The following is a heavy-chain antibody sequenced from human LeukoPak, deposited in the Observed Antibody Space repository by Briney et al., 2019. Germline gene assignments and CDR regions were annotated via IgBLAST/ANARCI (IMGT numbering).Heavy chain of an antibody. Sequence: QAGGSLRLSRAASGFTVSSNYMNWVRQAPGKGLEWVSVLYRSGDTYYADSVKGRFTISRDNSKNTLYLQMNSLRAEDTAVYYCARWPDYYDTSKYYYGMDVWGQGTTVTVSS. D-gene: IGHD3-22*01. CDR2: LYRSGDT. V-gene: IGHV3-53*01. CDR3: ARWPDYYDTSKYYYGMDV. CDR1: GFTVSSNY. J-gene: IGHJ6*02.